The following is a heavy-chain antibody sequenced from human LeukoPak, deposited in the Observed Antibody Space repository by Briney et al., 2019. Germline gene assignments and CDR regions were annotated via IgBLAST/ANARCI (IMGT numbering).Heavy chain of an antibody. CDR3: ARRVLTGYYTDY. CDR2: ISGSGGST. CDR1: GFTFSSYA. J-gene: IGHJ4*02. D-gene: IGHD3-9*01. Sequence: GGSLRLSCAASGFTFSSYAMSWVRQAPGKGLEWVSAISGSGGSTYYADSVKGRFTISRDNAKNSLYLQMNSLRAEDTAVYYCARRVLTGYYTDYWGQGTLVTVSS. V-gene: IGHV3-23*01.